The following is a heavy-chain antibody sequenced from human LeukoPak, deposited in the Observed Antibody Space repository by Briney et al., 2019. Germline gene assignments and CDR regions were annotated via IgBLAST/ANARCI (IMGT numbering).Heavy chain of an antibody. CDR1: GGSISSRPYS. Sequence: SETLSLTCTVSGGSISSRPYSWGWIRQPPGEGLEWLGSFYYSGSTYYKPSLKSRVTISVDTSKNQFSLKLSSVTAADTAVYYCARLVVSSWYHEVLLGRDYWGQGTLITVSS. D-gene: IGHD6-13*01. CDR3: ARLVVSSWYHEVLLGRDY. CDR2: FYYSGST. J-gene: IGHJ4*02. V-gene: IGHV4-39*01.